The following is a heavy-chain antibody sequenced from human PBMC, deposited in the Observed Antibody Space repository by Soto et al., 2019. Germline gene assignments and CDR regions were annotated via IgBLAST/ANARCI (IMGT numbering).Heavy chain of an antibody. J-gene: IGHJ6*02. D-gene: IGHD5-18*01. CDR1: GGTFSSYA. CDR3: SSTPEIQLWNDMEV. V-gene: IGHV1-69*13. CDR2: IIPIFGTA. Sequence: SVKVSCKASGGTFSSYAISWVPQAPEQGPEWRGGIIPIFGTANYAQKFQDRVTITADESTSRAYMELSSLRSEDTAVHYCSSTPEIQLWNDMEVWGQGTTVNVAS.